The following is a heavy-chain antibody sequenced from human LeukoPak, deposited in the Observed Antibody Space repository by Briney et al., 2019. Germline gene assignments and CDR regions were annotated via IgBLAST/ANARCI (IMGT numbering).Heavy chain of an antibody. CDR2: IYYSGNT. D-gene: IGHD5-24*01. CDR1: GGSISNSDYY. Sequence: SETLSLTCTVSGGSISNSDYYWAWIRQPPGKGLEWIGCIYYSGNTYYNPSLRSRVTISVDTSKNQFSLYLTSVTAADTAVFYCARQGWRCASGYYFDYWGQGTLVTVSS. J-gene: IGHJ4*02. CDR3: ARQGWRCASGYYFDY. V-gene: IGHV4-39*01.